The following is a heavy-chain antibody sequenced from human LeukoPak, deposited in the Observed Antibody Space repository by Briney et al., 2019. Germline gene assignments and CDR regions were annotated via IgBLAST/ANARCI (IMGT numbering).Heavy chain of an antibody. CDR1: GYSFTSYW. CDR2: IYPGDSDT. D-gene: IGHD2-2*01. J-gene: IGHJ5*02. CDR3: ARVLGYCSSTSCLNWFDP. V-gene: IGHV5-51*01. Sequence: GESLKISFKGSGYSFTSYWIGWVRQMPGKGLEWMGIIYPGDSDTRYSPSFQGQVTISADKSISTAYLQWSSLKASDTAMYYCARVLGYCSSTSCLNWFDPWGQGTLVTVSS.